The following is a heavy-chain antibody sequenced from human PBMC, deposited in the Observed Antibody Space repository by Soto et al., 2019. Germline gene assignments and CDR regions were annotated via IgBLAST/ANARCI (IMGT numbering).Heavy chain of an antibody. Sequence: GGSLRLSCAASGFTFSSYWMHWVRQAPGKGLVWVSRINSDGSSTSYADSVKGRFTISRDNAKNTLYLQMNSLRAEDTAVYYCARVGGTDYYYMDVWGKGTTVTVSS. CDR1: GFTFSSYW. CDR3: ARVGGTDYYYMDV. CDR2: INSDGSST. J-gene: IGHJ6*03. V-gene: IGHV3-74*01. D-gene: IGHD1-1*01.